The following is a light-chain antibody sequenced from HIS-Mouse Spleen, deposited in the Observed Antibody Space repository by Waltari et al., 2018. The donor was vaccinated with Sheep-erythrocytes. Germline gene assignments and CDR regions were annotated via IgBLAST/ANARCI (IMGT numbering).Light chain of an antibody. Sequence: SYVLTQPPSVSVAPGQTARITCGGNNIGSKSEHWYQQKPGQATVLVVYDDSDRPSGIPERFSGSNSGNTASLTISRVEAGDEADYYCQVWDSSSDHPYVFGTGTKVTVL. J-gene: IGLJ1*01. CDR1: NIGSKS. CDR3: QVWDSSSDHPYV. CDR2: DDS. V-gene: IGLV3-21*02.